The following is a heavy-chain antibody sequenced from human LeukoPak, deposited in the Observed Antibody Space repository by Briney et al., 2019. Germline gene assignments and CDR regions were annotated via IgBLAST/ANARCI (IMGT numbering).Heavy chain of an antibody. J-gene: IGHJ4*02. Sequence: GGSLRLSCTASGFTFSDYAMSWVRQAPGKGLEWVSGISGSGGSIRYADSVKGRFIISRDNSKNTLYLQMNSLRAEDTAVYYCAKGGDGYNYYFDYWGQETRVTVSS. CDR1: GFTFSDYA. CDR2: ISGSGGSI. D-gene: IGHD5-24*01. V-gene: IGHV3-23*01. CDR3: AKGGDGYNYYFDY.